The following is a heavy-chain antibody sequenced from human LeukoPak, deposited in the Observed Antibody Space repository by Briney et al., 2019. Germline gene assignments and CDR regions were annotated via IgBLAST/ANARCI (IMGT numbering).Heavy chain of an antibody. CDR3: ARDAEGLRFLEWLAGNYYYYGMDV. CDR2: ISAYNGNT. D-gene: IGHD3-3*01. V-gene: IGHV1-18*01. CDR1: GYTFTSYG. Sequence: ASVKVSCKASGYTFTSYGISWVRQAPGQGLEWMGWISAYNGNTNYAQKLQGRVTMTTDTSTSTAYMELRSLRSDDTAVYYCARDAEGLRFLEWLAGNYYYYGMDVWGQGTMVTVSS. J-gene: IGHJ6*02.